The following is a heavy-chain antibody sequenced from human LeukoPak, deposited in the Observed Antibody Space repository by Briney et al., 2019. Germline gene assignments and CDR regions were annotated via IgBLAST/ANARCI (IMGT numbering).Heavy chain of an antibody. D-gene: IGHD2-15*01. CDR3: AREYCSGGTCYSSTFYYYYGMDV. V-gene: IGHV4-39*07. Sequence: SETLSLTCTVSGGSISSYYWGWIRQPPGKGLEWIGTIYYSGSTYYNPSLKSRVTVSLDTSKNQFSLKLTSVTAADTAVYYCAREYCSGGTCYSSTFYYYYGMDVWGQGTTVTVSS. CDR2: IYYSGST. J-gene: IGHJ6*02. CDR1: GGSISSYY.